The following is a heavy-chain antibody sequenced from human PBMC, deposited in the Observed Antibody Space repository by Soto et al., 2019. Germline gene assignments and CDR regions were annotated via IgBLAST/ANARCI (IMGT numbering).Heavy chain of an antibody. CDR1: GGTFSTYG. CDR2: IIPNFGTP. CDR3: ATDGRSLSYDL. Sequence: QVQLVQSGAEVKKPGSSVKVSCKSSGGTFSTYGINWVRQAPGQGLEWMGMIIPNFGTPTYAQKFRGRVSITAGESTSSAYVELISLTSDDTAFYYCATDGRSLSYDLWGQGTLVTVSS. D-gene: IGHD5-12*01. J-gene: IGHJ1*01. V-gene: IGHV1-69*18.